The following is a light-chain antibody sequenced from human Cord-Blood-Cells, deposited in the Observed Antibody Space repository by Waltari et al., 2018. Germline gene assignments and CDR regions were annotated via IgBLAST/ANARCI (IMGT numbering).Light chain of an antibody. CDR1: QSVSSSY. J-gene: IGKJ3*01. V-gene: IGKV3-20*01. CDR3: QQYGSSPFT. CDR2: GAS. Sequence: EIVLTQSPGTLSLSPGERATLSCRASQSVSSSYLAWYQQKPGQAPRLLIYGASSMATGIPDRCSGSGSGTDFTLTISRLEPEDFAVYYCQQYGSSPFTFGPGTKVDIK.